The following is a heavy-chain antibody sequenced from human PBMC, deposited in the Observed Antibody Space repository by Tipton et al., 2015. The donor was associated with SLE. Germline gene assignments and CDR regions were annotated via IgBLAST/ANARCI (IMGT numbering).Heavy chain of an antibody. D-gene: IGHD1-26*01. Sequence: GSLRLSCAASGFTFSSYGMHWVRQAPGKGLEWVAFIRYDGSNKYYADSVKGRFTISRDNSKNTLYLQMNSLRAEDTAVYYCARDSGSVYGMDVWGQGTTVTVSS. CDR1: GFTFSSYG. CDR2: IRYDGSNK. J-gene: IGHJ6*02. V-gene: IGHV3-30*02. CDR3: ARDSGSVYGMDV.